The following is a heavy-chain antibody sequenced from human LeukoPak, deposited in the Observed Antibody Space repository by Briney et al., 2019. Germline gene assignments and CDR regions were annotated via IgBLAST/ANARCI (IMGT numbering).Heavy chain of an antibody. CDR3: ARDWQWFDP. V-gene: IGHV4-31*03. J-gene: IGHJ5*02. CDR2: IYYSGST. CDR1: RGSLSRGGYY. Sequence: PSQTLSLTCPVSRGSLSRGGYYWRWIRQPPGKGLEWIGYIYYSGSTYYNPSLKSRVNISVDTSKKQFSLKLSSVTAADTAVYYCARDWQWFDPWGQGTLVTVSS.